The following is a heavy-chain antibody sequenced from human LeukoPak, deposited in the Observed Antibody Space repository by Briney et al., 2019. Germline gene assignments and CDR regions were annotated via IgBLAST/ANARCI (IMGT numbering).Heavy chain of an antibody. CDR2: INHSGST. V-gene: IGHV4-34*01. CDR3: ARVGSGPDY. CDR1: GGSFSGYY. Sequence: PSETLSLTCAVYGGSFSGYYWSWIRQPPGKGLEWIGEINHSGSTNYNPSLKSRVTISVDTSKNQFSLKLSSVTAADTAVYYCARVGSGPDYWGQGTLVTVSS. D-gene: IGHD6-19*01. J-gene: IGHJ4*02.